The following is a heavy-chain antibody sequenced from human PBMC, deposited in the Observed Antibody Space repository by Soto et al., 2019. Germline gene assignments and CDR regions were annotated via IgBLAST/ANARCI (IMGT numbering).Heavy chain of an antibody. CDR2: IYHSGST. D-gene: IGHD3-22*01. CDR1: GGSISSGGYS. V-gene: IGHV4-30-2*01. CDR3: ARGDIHYYDSRGPWFDP. Sequence: PSETLSLTCAVSGGSISSGGYSWSWIRQPPGKGLEWIGYIYHSGSTYYNPSLKSRVTISVDRSKNQFSLKLSSVTAADTAVYYCARGDIHYYDSRGPWFDPWGQGTLVTVSS. J-gene: IGHJ5*02.